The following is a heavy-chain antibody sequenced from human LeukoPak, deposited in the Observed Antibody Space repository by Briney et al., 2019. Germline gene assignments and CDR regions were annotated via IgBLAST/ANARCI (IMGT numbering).Heavy chain of an antibody. J-gene: IGHJ5*02. CDR1: GGSFSGYY. D-gene: IGHD6-13*01. Sequence: SETLSLTCAVYGGSFSGYYWSWIRQPPGKGLEWIGEINHSGGTNYNPSLKSRVTISVDTSKNQFSLKLSSVTAADTAVYYCARVRYSSTTPRFRWFDPWGQGTLVTVSS. CDR3: ARVRYSSTTPRFRWFDP. V-gene: IGHV4-34*01. CDR2: INHSGGT.